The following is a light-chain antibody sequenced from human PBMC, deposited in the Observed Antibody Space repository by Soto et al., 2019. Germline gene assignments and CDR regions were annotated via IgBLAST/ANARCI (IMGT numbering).Light chain of an antibody. Sequence: EIVMTQSPATLSVSPGERATLSCRASQSVSSNLAWYQQKPGQAPRLLIYGASTRATGIPARFSGSGSGTEFNLTISSLQSEDFAVYYCLQYNNWPPLTFGGGTTLEIK. CDR1: QSVSSN. J-gene: IGKJ4*01. V-gene: IGKV3-15*01. CDR2: GAS. CDR3: LQYNNWPPLT.